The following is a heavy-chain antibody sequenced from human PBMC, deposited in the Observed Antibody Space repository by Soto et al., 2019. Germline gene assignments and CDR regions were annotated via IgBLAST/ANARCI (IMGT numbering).Heavy chain of an antibody. CDR3: ARLWSGYSTDYYFDY. V-gene: IGHV4-59*01. J-gene: IGHJ4*02. Sequence: SQTLSLTCTVSGGSISSSYWSWIRQPPGKGLEWIGYIYYSGSTNYNPSLKSRVTISVDTSKNQFSLKLSSVTAADTAVYYCARLWSGYSTDYYFDYWGQGTLVTVSS. CDR2: IYYSGST. D-gene: IGHD3-3*01. CDR1: GGSISSSY.